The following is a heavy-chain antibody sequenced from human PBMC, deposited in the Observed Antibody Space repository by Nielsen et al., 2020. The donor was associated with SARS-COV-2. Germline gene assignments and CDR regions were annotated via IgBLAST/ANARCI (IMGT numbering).Heavy chain of an antibody. CDR1: GGSISSYY. V-gene: IGHV4-39*07. D-gene: IGHD3-3*01. CDR2: IYYSGST. Sequence: SETLSLTCTVSGGSISSYYWGWIRQPPGKGLEWIGSIYYSGSTYYNPSLKSRVTISVDTSKNQFSLKLSSVTAADTAVYYCARAGGITIFGVVSHFDYWGQETLVTVSS. CDR3: ARAGGITIFGVVSHFDY. J-gene: IGHJ4*02.